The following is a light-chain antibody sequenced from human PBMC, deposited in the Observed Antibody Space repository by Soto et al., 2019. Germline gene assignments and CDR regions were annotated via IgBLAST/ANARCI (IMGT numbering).Light chain of an antibody. CDR2: GAS. J-gene: IGKJ1*01. CDR3: QQYNNWPPRT. V-gene: IGKV3-15*01. CDR1: QSVRSN. Sequence: ELVLTQSPATLSVSPGETATVSCRASQSVRSNLAWYQQKPGQAPRLLVYGASTRATGMADRFSGSGSGTEFTLTISSLQSEDFAVYYCQQYNNWPPRTFGQGTKVDIK.